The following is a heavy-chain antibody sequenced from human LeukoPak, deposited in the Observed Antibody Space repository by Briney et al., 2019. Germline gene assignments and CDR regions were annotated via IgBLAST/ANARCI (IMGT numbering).Heavy chain of an antibody. Sequence: GGSLRLSCAASEFTFSSYAMGWVRQAPGKGLEWVSGIGGSGGSTYYSDSVKGRFTISRDNSKNTLYLQMNSLRAEDTAVYYCAKGSIGDSSGYPSPPMDYWGQGTLVTVSS. CDR1: EFTFSSYA. D-gene: IGHD3-22*01. J-gene: IGHJ4*02. CDR3: AKGSIGDSSGYPSPPMDY. CDR2: IGGSGGST. V-gene: IGHV3-23*01.